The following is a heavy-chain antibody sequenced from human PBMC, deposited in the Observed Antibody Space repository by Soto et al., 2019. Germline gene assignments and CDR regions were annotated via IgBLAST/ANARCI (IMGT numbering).Heavy chain of an antibody. D-gene: IGHD3-10*01. CDR3: ARDFGSGKRYFDL. J-gene: IGHJ2*01. CDR1: GFTFSNYN. Sequence: EVQLVESGGGLVQPGGSLRLSCAASGFTFSNYNMNWVRRAPGKGLEWVSYISSSSSIVYYADSVKGRFTISRDNAKNSLYLQMNSLRAEDAAGYYCARDFGSGKRYFDLWGRGTLVTVSS. V-gene: IGHV3-48*01. CDR2: ISSSSSIV.